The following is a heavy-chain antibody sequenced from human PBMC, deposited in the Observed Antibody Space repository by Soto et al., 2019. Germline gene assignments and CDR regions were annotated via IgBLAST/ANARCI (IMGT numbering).Heavy chain of an antibody. D-gene: IGHD6-13*01. CDR2: FDPEDGET. V-gene: IGHV1-24*01. CDR3: ATKGRWYVGYYYYGMDV. J-gene: IGHJ6*02. CDR1: GYTLTELS. Sequence: ASVKVSCKVSGYTLTELSMHWVQQAPGKGLEWMGGFDPEDGETIYAQKFQGRVTMTEDTSTDTAYMELSSLRSEDTAVYYCATKGRWYVGYYYYGMDVWGQGTTVTVSS.